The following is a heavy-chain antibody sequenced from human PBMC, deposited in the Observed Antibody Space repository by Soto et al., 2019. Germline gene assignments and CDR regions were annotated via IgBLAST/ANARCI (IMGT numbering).Heavy chain of an antibody. J-gene: IGHJ4*02. CDR3: ARSRDGYNLFDY. Sequence: GGSLRLSCAASGFSISTYTMHWVRQAPGKGLEYVSTISTNGVNTYFANSVKGRFTISRDNSKNTLYLQMGSLRAGDMAVYYCARSRDGYNLFDYWGQGTLVTVPQ. CDR1: GFSISTYT. D-gene: IGHD5-12*01. V-gene: IGHV3-64*01. CDR2: ISTNGVNT.